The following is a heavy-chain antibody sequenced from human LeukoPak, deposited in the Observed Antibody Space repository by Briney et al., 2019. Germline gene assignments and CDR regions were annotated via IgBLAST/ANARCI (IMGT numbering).Heavy chain of an antibody. V-gene: IGHV4-39*01. D-gene: IGHD1-26*01. CDR2: IYYSGST. Sequence: SETLSLTGTVSGGSISSSSYYWGWIRQPPGKGLEWIGSIYYSGSTYYNPSLKSRVTISVDTSKKQFSLKLSSVTAADTAVYYCASPSVGATTGIDYWGQGTLVTVSS. J-gene: IGHJ4*02. CDR3: ASPSVGATTGIDY. CDR1: GGSISSSSYY.